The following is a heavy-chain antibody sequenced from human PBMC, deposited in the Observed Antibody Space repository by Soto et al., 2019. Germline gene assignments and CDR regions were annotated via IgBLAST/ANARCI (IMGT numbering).Heavy chain of an antibody. CDR1: GFTFSSYD. CDR2: IGTAGDT. CDR3: ARAPSPGYSSSWYIYYYGLGV. D-gene: IGHD6-13*01. J-gene: IGHJ6*02. V-gene: IGHV3-13*01. Sequence: GGSLRLSCAASGFTFSSYDMHWFRQATGKGLEWVSAIGTAGDTYYPGSVKGRFTISRENAKNSLYLQMNSLRAEDTAVYYCARAPSPGYSSSWYIYYYGLGVWGQGTTVTVSS.